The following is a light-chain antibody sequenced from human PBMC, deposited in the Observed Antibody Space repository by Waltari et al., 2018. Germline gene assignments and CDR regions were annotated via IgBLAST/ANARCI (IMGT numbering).Light chain of an antibody. CDR3: QQYYNAPLT. CDR2: WAA. Sequence: DIVMTQSPDSLAVSLGERATINCKSSQSILYRSSKRNPLAWYQQKPGQPPKLLFFWAATRESGAPDRFSVSGSGTDFTLTISSLQAEDVAVYYCQQYYNAPLTFGGGTKVEIK. CDR1: QSILYRSSKRNP. J-gene: IGKJ4*01. V-gene: IGKV4-1*01.